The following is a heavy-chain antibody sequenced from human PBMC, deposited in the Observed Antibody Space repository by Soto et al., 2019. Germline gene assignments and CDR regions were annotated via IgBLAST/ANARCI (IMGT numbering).Heavy chain of an antibody. D-gene: IGHD5-18*01. CDR2: IIPIFGTA. V-gene: IGHV1-69*13. CDR1: GGTFSSYA. CDR3: ARVRSLRGYSYGYLPRYFDY. J-gene: IGHJ4*02. Sequence: VKVSCKASGGTFSSYAISWVRQAPGQGLEWMGGIIPIFGTANYAQKFQGRVTITADESTSTAYMELSSLRSEDTAVYYCARVRSLRGYSYGYLPRYFDYRCQGPLVTV.